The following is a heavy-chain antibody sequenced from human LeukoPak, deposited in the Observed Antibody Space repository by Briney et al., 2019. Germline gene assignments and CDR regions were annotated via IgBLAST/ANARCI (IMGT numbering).Heavy chain of an antibody. CDR2: IDIDGSGR. Sequence: GGSLRLSCAPPRVTLSIYSIHWVRHAPRKGLVWVSRIDIDGSGRSYADSVKGRFTISRDNAKSTLYLQMKSLRGAVSYFLSCAIAGVAYAIDVWGQGTMVTVSS. V-gene: IGHV3-74*01. CDR3: AIAGVAYAIDV. CDR1: RVTLSIYS. J-gene: IGHJ3*01. D-gene: IGHD3-10*01.